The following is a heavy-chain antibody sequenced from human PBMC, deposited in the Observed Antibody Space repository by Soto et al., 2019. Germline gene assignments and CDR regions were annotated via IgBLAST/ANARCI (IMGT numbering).Heavy chain of an antibody. Sequence: GASGKVSCKASGYTFTGYYMHWVRQAPGQGLEWMGWINPNSGGTNYAQKFQGRVTMTRDTSISTAYMELSRLRSDDTAEYYCAREDIVVVTAIQVGMDVWGQGTTVTVSS. V-gene: IGHV1-2*02. CDR3: AREDIVVVTAIQVGMDV. CDR1: GYTFTGYY. CDR2: INPNSGGT. D-gene: IGHD2-21*02. J-gene: IGHJ6*02.